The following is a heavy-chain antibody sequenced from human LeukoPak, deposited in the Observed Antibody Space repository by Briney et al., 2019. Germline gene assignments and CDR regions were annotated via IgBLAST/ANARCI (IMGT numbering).Heavy chain of an antibody. CDR3: ARGGIVVVAYYFDY. CDR2: IIPILGIA. V-gene: IGHV1-69*02. CDR1: GGTFSSYT. Sequence: ASVKASCKASGGTFSSYTISWARQAPGQGLEWMGRIIPILGIANYAQKFQGRVTITRNTSISTAYMELSSLRSEDTAVYYCARGGIVVVAYYFDYWGQGTLVTASS. J-gene: IGHJ4*02. D-gene: IGHD3-22*01.